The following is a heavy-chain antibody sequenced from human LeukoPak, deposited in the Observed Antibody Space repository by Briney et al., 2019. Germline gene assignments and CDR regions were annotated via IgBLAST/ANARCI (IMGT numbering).Heavy chain of an antibody. Sequence: GGSLRLSCAASGFTFSSYSMNWVRQAPGKGLEWVSSISSSSSYIYYADSVKGRFTISRDNAKNSLYLQMNGLRAEDTAVYYCARDLNYYDSSGYFWYFDLWGRGTLVTVSS. D-gene: IGHD3-22*01. J-gene: IGHJ2*01. CDR1: GFTFSSYS. CDR3: ARDLNYYDSSGYFWYFDL. V-gene: IGHV3-21*01. CDR2: ISSSSSYI.